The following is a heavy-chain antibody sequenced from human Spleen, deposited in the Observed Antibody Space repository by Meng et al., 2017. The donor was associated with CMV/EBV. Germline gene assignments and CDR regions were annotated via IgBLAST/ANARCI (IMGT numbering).Heavy chain of an antibody. D-gene: IGHD3-3*01. CDR2: ISPYNGNT. CDR1: GYTLSRYG. Sequence: ASVKVSCKASGYTLSRYGITWVRQAPGQGLEWMGWISPYNGNTNYAQKLQGRVTMTTDTSTNTAHMELRNLRSDDTAIYYCARGEIFGVLNPPPFDYWGQGTLVTVSS. CDR3: ARGEIFGVLNPPPFDY. J-gene: IGHJ4*02. V-gene: IGHV1-18*01.